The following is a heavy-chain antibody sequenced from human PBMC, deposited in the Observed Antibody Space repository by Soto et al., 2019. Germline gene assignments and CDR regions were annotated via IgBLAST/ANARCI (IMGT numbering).Heavy chain of an antibody. J-gene: IGHJ4*02. CDR1: GYTVTDYY. Sequence: QVQLVQSGTEVKKPGASVKVSCKASGYTVTDYYIHWVRQAPGQGLEWMGWIDPKNGGTIYAQKFQDRVNMTRDTSISTAYMDLSRLTSDDTALYYCARDDYGIYPYWGQGTLVTVSS. D-gene: IGHD1-26*01. CDR2: IDPKNGGT. V-gene: IGHV1-2*02. CDR3: ARDDYGIYPY.